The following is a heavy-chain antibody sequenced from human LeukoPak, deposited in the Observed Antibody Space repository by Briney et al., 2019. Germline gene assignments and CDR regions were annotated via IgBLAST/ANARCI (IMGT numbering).Heavy chain of an antibody. Sequence: SETLSLTCAVSGGSISSSNWWSWVRQPPGKGLEWIGEIYHSGSTNYNPSLKSRVTISVDKSKNQFSLKLSSVTAADTAVYYCARGPPRQWLVDAGYYFDYWGQGTLVTVSS. CDR2: IYHSGST. CDR1: GGSISSSNW. V-gene: IGHV4-4*02. CDR3: ARGPPRQWLVDAGYYFDY. J-gene: IGHJ4*02. D-gene: IGHD6-19*01.